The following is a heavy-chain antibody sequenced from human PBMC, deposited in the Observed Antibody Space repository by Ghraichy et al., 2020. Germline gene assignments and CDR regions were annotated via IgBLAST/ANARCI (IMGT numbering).Heavy chain of an antibody. CDR3: ARDRVLGYCSSTSCPCNQDY. Sequence: ASVKVSCKASGYTFTSYGFSWVRQAPGQGLEWMGGISAYNGNTNYAQKLQGRVTMTTDTSASTAYMELRSLRSDDTAVYYCARDRVLGYCSSTSCPCNQDYWGQGTLVTVSS. D-gene: IGHD2-2*01. V-gene: IGHV1-18*04. CDR1: GYTFTSYG. CDR2: ISAYNGNT. J-gene: IGHJ4*02.